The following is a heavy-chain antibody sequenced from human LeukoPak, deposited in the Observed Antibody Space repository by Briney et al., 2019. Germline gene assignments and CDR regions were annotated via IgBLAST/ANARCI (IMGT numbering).Heavy chain of an antibody. CDR1: GYTFTGYY. CDR3: ARGFAFYSSSSGGDY. D-gene: IGHD6-6*01. V-gene: IGHV1-8*03. J-gene: IGHJ4*02. Sequence: WASVKVSCKASGYTFTGYYMHWVRQAPGQGLEWMGWMNPNSGNTGYAQKFQGRVTITRNTSISTAYMELSSLRSEDTAVYYCARGFAFYSSSSGGDYWGQGTLVTVSS. CDR2: MNPNSGNT.